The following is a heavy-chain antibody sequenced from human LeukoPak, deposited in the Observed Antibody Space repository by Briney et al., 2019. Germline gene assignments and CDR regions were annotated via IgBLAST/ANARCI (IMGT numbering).Heavy chain of an antibody. CDR1: GFTFSSYW. V-gene: IGHV3-74*01. CDR2: INSDGSST. J-gene: IGHJ4*02. D-gene: IGHD5-18*01. CDR3: ARDDAGYSYDPRGWYDY. Sequence: GGSLRLSCAASGFTFSSYWMHWVRQAPGKGLVWVSRINSDGSSTSYADSVKGRFTISRDNAKNTLYLQMNSLRAEDTAVYYCARDDAGYSYDPRGWYDYWGQGTLVTVSS.